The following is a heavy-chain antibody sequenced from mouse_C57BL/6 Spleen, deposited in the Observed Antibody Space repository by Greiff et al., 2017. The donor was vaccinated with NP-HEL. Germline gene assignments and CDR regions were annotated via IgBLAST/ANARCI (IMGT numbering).Heavy chain of an antibody. CDR3: ARGAHYYAMDY. CDR2: IDPSDSET. V-gene: IGHV1-52*01. Sequence: QVQLQQPGAELVRPGSSVKLSCKASGYTFTSYWMHWVKQRPIQGLEWIGNIDPSDSETHYNQKFKDKATLTVDKSSSTAYMQLSSLTSDDSAVYYCARGAHYYAMDYWGQGTSVTVSS. CDR1: GYTFTSYW. J-gene: IGHJ4*01.